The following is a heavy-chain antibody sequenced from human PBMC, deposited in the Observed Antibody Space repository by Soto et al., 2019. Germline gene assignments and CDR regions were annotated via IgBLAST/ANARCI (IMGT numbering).Heavy chain of an antibody. CDR2: AILLFDTA. CDR3: PTGGHHDGYNFNHGMDV. J-gene: IGHJ6*02. V-gene: IGHV1-69*01. Sequence: QVQVVQSGAEVKKPGSSVKVSCKVSGGIFTNNAISWVRQAPGQGLGWLGGAILLFDTAYYAPIFRGRLRISADGATTTAYMELGGLTPADPAVYFCPTGGHHDGYNFNHGMDVWGQGTTVTVS. CDR1: GGIFTNNA. D-gene: IGHD2-15*01.